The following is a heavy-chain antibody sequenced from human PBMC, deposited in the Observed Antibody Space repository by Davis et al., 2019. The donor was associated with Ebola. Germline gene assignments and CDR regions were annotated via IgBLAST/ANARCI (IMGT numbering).Heavy chain of an antibody. CDR1: GGSFSGYH. CDR3: ARVVTMIVGGWFDP. Sequence: LRLSCAVYGGSFSGYHWSWIRQPPGKGLEWIGYIYYSGSTYYNPSLKSRVTISVDTSKNQFSLKLSSVTAADTAAYYCARVVTMIVGGWFDPWGQGTLVTVSS. D-gene: IGHD3-22*01. V-gene: IGHV4-30-4*08. CDR2: IYYSGST. J-gene: IGHJ5*02.